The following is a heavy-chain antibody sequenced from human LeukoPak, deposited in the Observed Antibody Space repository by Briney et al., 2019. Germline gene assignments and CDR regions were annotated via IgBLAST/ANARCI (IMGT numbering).Heavy chain of an antibody. CDR3: ARDWLELAYCGGDCPTVDY. Sequence: GGSLRLSCAASGFTFSSYSMTWVRQAPGKGLEWVSYISSSSSTIYYADSVKGRFTISRDNAKNSLYLQMNSLRAEDTAVYYCARDWLELAYCGGDCPTVDYWGQGTLVTVSS. D-gene: IGHD2-21*02. V-gene: IGHV3-48*04. CDR1: GFTFSSYS. J-gene: IGHJ4*02. CDR2: ISSSSSTI.